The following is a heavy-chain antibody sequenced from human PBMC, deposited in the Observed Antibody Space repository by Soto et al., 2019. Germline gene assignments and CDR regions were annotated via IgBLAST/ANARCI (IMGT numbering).Heavy chain of an antibody. Sequence: QVQLQESGPGLVKPSQTLSLTCTVSGGSISSGGYYWSWIRQHPGKGLEWIGYIYYSGSTYYNPSPKSRVTISVATSKNQFSLKLSSVTAADTAVYYCARDSSGSYPTFDYWGQGTLVTVSS. CDR3: ARDSSGSYPTFDY. CDR1: GGSISSGGYY. J-gene: IGHJ4*02. D-gene: IGHD1-26*01. CDR2: IYYSGST. V-gene: IGHV4-31*03.